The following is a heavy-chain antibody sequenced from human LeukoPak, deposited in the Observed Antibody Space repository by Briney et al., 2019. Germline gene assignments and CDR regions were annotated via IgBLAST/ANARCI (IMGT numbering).Heavy chain of an antibody. J-gene: IGHJ4*02. CDR2: INHSGST. CDR1: GGAFSGYY. V-gene: IGHV4-34*01. Sequence: SETLSLTCAVYGGAFSGYYWSWIRQPPGKGLEWIGEINHSGSTNYNPSLKSRVTISVDTSKNQFSLKLSSVTAADTAVYYCAAQYSSSSPRWGYWGQGTLVTVSS. CDR3: AAQYSSSSPRWGY. D-gene: IGHD6-6*01.